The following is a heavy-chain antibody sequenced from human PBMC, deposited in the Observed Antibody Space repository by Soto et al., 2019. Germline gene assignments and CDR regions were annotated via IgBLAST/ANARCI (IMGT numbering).Heavy chain of an antibody. J-gene: IGHJ4*02. Sequence: GGSLRLSCAASGFNFATDSMSWVRQARGKGLEWVAGISDGVDRAYYGDSVKGRFTISRDTSKNMLYLHMNSLRAEDTAIYYCARYTAVADPYYFDYWGQGTLVTVSS. CDR1: GFNFATDS. CDR3: ARYTAVADPYYFDY. D-gene: IGHD6-19*01. V-gene: IGHV3-23*01. CDR2: ISDGVDRA.